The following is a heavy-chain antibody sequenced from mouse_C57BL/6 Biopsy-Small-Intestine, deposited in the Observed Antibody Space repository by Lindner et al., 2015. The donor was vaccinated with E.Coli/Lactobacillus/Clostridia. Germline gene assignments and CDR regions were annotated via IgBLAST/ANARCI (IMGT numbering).Heavy chain of an antibody. CDR3: AREYGASYYYYYYMDV. Sequence: SVKVSCKASGCTFTGYYMHWVRQAPGQGLEWMGRINPYSGSTNYAQRFQGRVTMTRDTSVNTVYMELSSLRSDDTAVYYCAREYGASYYYYYYMDVWGKGTTVTVSS. CDR1: GCTFTGYY. D-gene: IGHD1-1*01. J-gene: IGHJ1*03. CDR2: INPYSGST. V-gene: IGHV1-59*01.